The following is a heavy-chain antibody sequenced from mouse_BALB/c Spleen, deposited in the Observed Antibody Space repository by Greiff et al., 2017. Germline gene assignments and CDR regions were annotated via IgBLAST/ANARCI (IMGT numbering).Heavy chain of an antibody. CDR3: ARGYGNYWYFDV. CDR2: IRNKANGYTT. CDR1: GFTFTDYY. V-gene: IGHV7-3*02. D-gene: IGHD2-1*01. Sequence: EVQGVESGGGLVQPGGSLRLSCATSGFTFTDYYMSWVRQPPGKALEWLGFIRNKANGYTTEYSASVKGRFTISRDNSQSILYLQMNTLRAEDSATYYCARGYGNYWYFDVWGAGTTVTVSS. J-gene: IGHJ1*01.